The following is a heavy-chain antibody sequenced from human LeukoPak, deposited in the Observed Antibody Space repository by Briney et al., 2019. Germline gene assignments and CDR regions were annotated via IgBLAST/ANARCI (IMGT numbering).Heavy chain of an antibody. Sequence: GGSLRLSCAASGFTFSSYWMHWVRQAPGKGLEWVAVISYDGSNKYYADSVKGRFTISRDNSKNTLYLQMNSLRAEDTAVYYCARISTIFGPYWGQGTLVTVSS. CDR1: GFTFSSYW. V-gene: IGHV3-30-3*01. CDR2: ISYDGSNK. CDR3: ARISTIFGPY. D-gene: IGHD3-3*01. J-gene: IGHJ4*02.